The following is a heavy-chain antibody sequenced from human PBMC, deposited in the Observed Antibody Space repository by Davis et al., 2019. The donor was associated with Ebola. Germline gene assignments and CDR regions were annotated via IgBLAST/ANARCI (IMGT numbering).Heavy chain of an antibody. D-gene: IGHD6-13*01. V-gene: IGHV4-59*01. Sequence: SETLSLTCTVSGGSISSYYWSWIRQPPGKGLEWIGYIYYSGSTNYNPSLKSRVTISVDTSKNQFSLKLSSVTAADTAVYYCARDFGPSYSSSRDAFDIWGQGTMVTVSS. CDR2: IYYSGST. CDR1: GGSISSYY. CDR3: ARDFGPSYSSSRDAFDI. J-gene: IGHJ3*02.